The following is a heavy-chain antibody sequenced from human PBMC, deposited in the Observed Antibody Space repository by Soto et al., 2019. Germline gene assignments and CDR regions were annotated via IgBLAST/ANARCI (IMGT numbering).Heavy chain of an antibody. Sequence: GESLKISCNGSEYSLTIYWIGLVLEMPGKGLEWMWIIYPGDSDTIYSPSFQGQVTISADKSISTAYLQWSSLKASDTAMYYCAFGVGYDDGMDVWGQGTTVTVSS. J-gene: IGHJ6*02. CDR1: EYSLTIYW. CDR2: IYPGDSDT. V-gene: IGHV5-51*01. CDR3: AFGVGYDDGMDV. D-gene: IGHD3-3*01.